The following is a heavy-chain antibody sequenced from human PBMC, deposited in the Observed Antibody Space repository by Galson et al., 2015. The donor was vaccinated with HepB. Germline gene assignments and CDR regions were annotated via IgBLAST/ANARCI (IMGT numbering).Heavy chain of an antibody. CDR1: GYTFSSYT. Sequence: SVKVSCKASGYTFSSYTVSWVRQAPGQGLEWMGWISAYNGNTYYAQKFQGRVSMATDTSTSTVYMELRGLRSDDTAIYYCARDHGEPYMDAGPNWFDPWGQGTLVTVSS. V-gene: IGHV1-18*04. D-gene: IGHD3-16*01. J-gene: IGHJ5*02. CDR3: ARDHGEPYMDAGPNWFDP. CDR2: ISAYNGNT.